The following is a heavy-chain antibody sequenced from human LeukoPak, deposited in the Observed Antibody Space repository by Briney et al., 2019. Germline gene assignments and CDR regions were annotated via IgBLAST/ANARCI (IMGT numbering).Heavy chain of an antibody. CDR1: GYTFTNYG. Sequence: ASVKVSCKASGYTFTNYGISWVRQAPGQGPEWMGWISIYNGNTDYAQKLRGRVTMTTDTSTSTAYMELRSLRSDDTAVYYCARITYDFWSGYYMPDDPWGQGTLVTVSS. CDR2: ISIYNGNT. V-gene: IGHV1-18*01. D-gene: IGHD3-3*01. J-gene: IGHJ5*02. CDR3: ARITYDFWSGYYMPDDP.